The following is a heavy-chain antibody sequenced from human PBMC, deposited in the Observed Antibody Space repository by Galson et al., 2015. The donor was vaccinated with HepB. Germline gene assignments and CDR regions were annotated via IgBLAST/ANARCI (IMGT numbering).Heavy chain of an antibody. J-gene: IGHJ4*02. CDR1: GSTFTSYG. CDR2: ISAYNGNT. Sequence: QSGEEEKKPGASVKVSCKASGSTFTSYGISWVRQAPGQGLEWMGWISAYNGNTNYAQKLQGRVTMTTDTSTSTAYMELRSLRSDDTAVYDCARDSGYDNGGSFDYWGQGTLVTVSS. V-gene: IGHV1-18*01. CDR3: ARDSGYDNGGSFDY. D-gene: IGHD5-12*01.